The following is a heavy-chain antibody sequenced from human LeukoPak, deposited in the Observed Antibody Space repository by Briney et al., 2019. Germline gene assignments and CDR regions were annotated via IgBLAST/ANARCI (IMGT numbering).Heavy chain of an antibody. CDR1: GGSISSGSYY. CDR2: IYTSGST. D-gene: IGHD3-22*01. J-gene: IGHJ4*02. CDR3: ARGKDYYDTSGYPTFHY. V-gene: IGHV4-61*02. Sequence: SETLSLTCTVSGGSISSGSYYWSWIRQPAGKGLEWIGRIYTSGSTNYNPSLKSRVTISVDTSKNQFSLKLTSVLAADTAVYYCARGKDYYDTSGYPTFHYWGQGTLVTVSS.